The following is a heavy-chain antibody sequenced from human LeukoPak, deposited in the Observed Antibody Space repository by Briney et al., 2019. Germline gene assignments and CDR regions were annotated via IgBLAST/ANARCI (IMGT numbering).Heavy chain of an antibody. CDR1: GFTFSSYW. CDR3: ARDGPLDSGSYFHAFDI. Sequence: GSLRLSCAASGFTFSSYWMHWVRQAPGKGLVWVSRINSDGSSTSYADSVKGRFTISRDNAKITLYLQMNSLRAEDTAVYYCARDGPLDSGSYFHAFDIWGQGTMVTVSS. CDR2: INSDGSST. J-gene: IGHJ3*02. D-gene: IGHD1-26*01. V-gene: IGHV3-74*01.